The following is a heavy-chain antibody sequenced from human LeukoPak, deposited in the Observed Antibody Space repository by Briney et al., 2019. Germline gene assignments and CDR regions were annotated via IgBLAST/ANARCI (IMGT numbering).Heavy chain of an antibody. V-gene: IGHV3-23*01. CDR2: ISGSGGST. J-gene: IGHJ4*02. CDR3: AKKSRGSGSYYGDY. D-gene: IGHD3-10*01. CDR1: GFTFSSYA. Sequence: GGSLRLSCAASGFTFSSYAMSWVRQAPGKGLEWVSAISGSGGSTYYADSVKGRFTISRDNSKNTLYLQMNSLRAEDTAVYYCAKKSRGSGSYYGDYWGQGILVTVSS.